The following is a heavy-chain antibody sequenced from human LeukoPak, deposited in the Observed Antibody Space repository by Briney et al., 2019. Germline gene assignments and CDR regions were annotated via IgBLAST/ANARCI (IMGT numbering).Heavy chain of an antibody. V-gene: IGHV4-30-2*01. J-gene: IGHJ4*02. CDR2: IYHSGST. Sequence: PSETLSLTCTVSGGSISSGGYYWSWIRQPPGKGLEWIGYIYHSGSTYYNPSLKSRVTISVDRSKNQFSLKLSSVTAADTAVYYCASSDYYDSSGFLDYWGQGTLVTVSS. CDR1: GGSISSGGYY. CDR3: ASSDYYDSSGFLDY. D-gene: IGHD3-22*01.